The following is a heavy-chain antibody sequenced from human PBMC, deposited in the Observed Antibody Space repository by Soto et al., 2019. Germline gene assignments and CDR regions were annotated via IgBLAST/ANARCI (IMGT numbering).Heavy chain of an antibody. CDR3: AKGPHSPTYYYYGMDV. Sequence: PGGSLRLSCAASGFTFSSYGMHWVRQAPGKGLEWVAVISYDGSNKYYADSVKGRFTISGDNSKNTLYLQMNSLRAEDTAVYYCAKGPHSPTYYYYGMDVWGQGTTVTVSS. CDR2: ISYDGSNK. CDR1: GFTFSSYG. J-gene: IGHJ6*02. V-gene: IGHV3-30*18. D-gene: IGHD2-21*01.